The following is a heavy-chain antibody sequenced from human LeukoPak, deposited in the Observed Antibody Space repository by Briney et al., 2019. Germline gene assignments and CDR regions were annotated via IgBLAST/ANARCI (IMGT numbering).Heavy chain of an antibody. J-gene: IGHJ3*02. D-gene: IGHD3-10*01. Sequence: SETLSLTCTVSGGSISSYYWSWIRQPPGKGLEWIGYIYYSGSTNYNPSLKSRVTISVDTSKNQFSLKLSSVTAADTAVYYCGRDGEDGSGIDAFDIWGQGTMVTVSS. CDR3: GRDGEDGSGIDAFDI. CDR1: GGSISSYY. CDR2: IYYSGST. V-gene: IGHV4-59*01.